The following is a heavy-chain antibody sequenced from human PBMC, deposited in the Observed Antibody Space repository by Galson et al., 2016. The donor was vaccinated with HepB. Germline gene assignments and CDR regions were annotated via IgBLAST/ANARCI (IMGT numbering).Heavy chain of an antibody. D-gene: IGHD2-2*01. Sequence: SCKASGYTFTSYGITWVRQAPGQGLEWMGWISGYNGNTNYARKLQGRVTVTTDTSSSTAYMKLRSLRSDDTAVYYCARGPSTTRTFDYWGQGTLVTVSS. J-gene: IGHJ4*02. V-gene: IGHV1-18*01. CDR3: ARGPSTTRTFDY. CDR2: ISGYNGNT. CDR1: GYTFTSYG.